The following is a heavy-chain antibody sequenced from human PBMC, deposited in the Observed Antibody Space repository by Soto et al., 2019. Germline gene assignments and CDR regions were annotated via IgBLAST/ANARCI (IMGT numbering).Heavy chain of an antibody. V-gene: IGHV1-69*01. Sequence: QVQLAQSGAEVRKPGSSVKVSCGASGGSFSDFAFSWVGQPPGQGLEWWGGIIPMFAASKYAQRFQDRVTITADESTNTVYLALSSLTSDDTATYYCARGGIVAVPAALSSYHDYTNYRFDSWGQGTLVTVSS. D-gene: IGHD2-15*01. CDR3: ARGGIVAVPAALSSYHDYTNYRFDS. CDR1: GGSFSDFA. CDR2: IIPMFAAS. J-gene: IGHJ4*02.